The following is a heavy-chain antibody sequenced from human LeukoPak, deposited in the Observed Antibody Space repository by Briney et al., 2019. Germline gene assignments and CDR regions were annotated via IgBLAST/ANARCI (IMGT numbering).Heavy chain of an antibody. Sequence: GGSLRLSCAASGFTFSSYAMSWVRQAPGKGLEWVSAISGSGGSTYYADSVKGRFTISRDNSKNTLYLQMNSLRAEDTTVYYCAKEGHITMIVVVTAFFGYWGQGTLVTVSS. J-gene: IGHJ4*02. V-gene: IGHV3-23*01. CDR2: ISGSGGST. D-gene: IGHD3-22*01. CDR3: AKEGHITMIVVVTAFFGY. CDR1: GFTFSSYA.